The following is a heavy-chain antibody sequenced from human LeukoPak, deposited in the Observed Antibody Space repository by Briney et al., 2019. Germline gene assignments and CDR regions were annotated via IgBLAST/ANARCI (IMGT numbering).Heavy chain of an antibody. D-gene: IGHD5-24*01. CDR2: IIPILGIA. V-gene: IGHV1-69*04. J-gene: IGHJ4*02. CDR1: GGTFSSYA. Sequence: SVKVSCKASGGTFSSYAISWVRQAPGQGLERMGRIIPILGIANYAQKFQGRVTITADKSSSTAYMELSSLRSEDTAVYYCARVEMATRGHSDYWGQGTLVTVSS. CDR3: ARVEMATRGHSDY.